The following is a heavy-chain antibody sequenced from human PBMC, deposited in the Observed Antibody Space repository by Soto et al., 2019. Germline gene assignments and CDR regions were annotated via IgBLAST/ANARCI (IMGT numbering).Heavy chain of an antibody. CDR2: VSHDGRNT. D-gene: IGHD6-19*01. CDR1: RFTFSDYA. CDR3: AKGGRQWLVTSDFNC. V-gene: IGHV3-30*18. Sequence: VQLVESGGGVVQPGRSLRLSCAASRFTFSDYAMNWVRQAPGTGLEWVAVVSHDGRNTHYADSVKGRFSISRDSSKNTVSLEMTSRRAEETAVYYCAKGGRQWLVTSDFNCGGQGALVTVSS. J-gene: IGHJ4*02.